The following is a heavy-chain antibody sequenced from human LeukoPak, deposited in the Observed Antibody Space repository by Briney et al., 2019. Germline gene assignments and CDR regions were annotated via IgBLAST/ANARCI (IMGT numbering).Heavy chain of an antibody. Sequence: SETLSLTCTVSGGSISSYYWSWIRQPPGKGLEWIGYIYYSGSTNYNPSLKGRVTISVDTSKNQFSLKLSSVTAADTAVYYCARVSYSSGWYGVWFDPWGQGTLVTVSS. CDR1: GGSISSYY. V-gene: IGHV4-59*01. CDR2: IYYSGST. J-gene: IGHJ5*02. CDR3: ARVSYSSGWYGVWFDP. D-gene: IGHD6-19*01.